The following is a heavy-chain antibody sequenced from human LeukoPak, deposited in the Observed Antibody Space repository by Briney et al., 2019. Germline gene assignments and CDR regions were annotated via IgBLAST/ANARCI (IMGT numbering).Heavy chain of an antibody. J-gene: IGHJ4*02. CDR1: GASISSTTFY. CDR3: ARRGVGPTRLYYFDY. D-gene: IGHD1-26*01. CDR2: IYYSGST. V-gene: IGHV4-39*02. Sequence: SETLSLTCTVSGASISSTTFYWGWIRQPPGKGLEWIGTIYYSGSTYYNPPLKSRVTISVDASKNHFSLRLSSVTAADTAVYYCARRGVGPTRLYYFDYWGQGTLVTVSS.